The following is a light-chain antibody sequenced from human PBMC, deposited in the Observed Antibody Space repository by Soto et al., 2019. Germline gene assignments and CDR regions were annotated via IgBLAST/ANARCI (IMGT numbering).Light chain of an antibody. V-gene: IGLV2-14*01. J-gene: IGLJ2*01. CDR2: EVS. Sequence: QSALTQPASVSASPGQSITISCTGTNNDVGGYNYVSWYQQHPGKAPQVLIFEVSNRPSGVSNRVSGSKSGNTASLTISGLQADDEADYYCSSYTSSHTWVFGGGTQLLVL. CDR1: NNDVGGYNY. CDR3: SSYTSSHTWV.